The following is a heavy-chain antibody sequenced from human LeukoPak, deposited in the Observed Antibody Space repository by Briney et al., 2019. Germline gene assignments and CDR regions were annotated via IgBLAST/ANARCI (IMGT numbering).Heavy chain of an antibody. CDR1: GYTLTSYY. Sequence: ASVKVSCKASGYTLTSYYMYWVRQAPGQGLEWMGIINPSGGSTSYAQKFQGRVTMTRDTSTSTVYMELSSLRSEDTAVYYCATQKLNWGSAADAFDIWGQGTMVTVSS. CDR3: ATQKLNWGSAADAFDI. V-gene: IGHV1-46*01. D-gene: IGHD7-27*01. J-gene: IGHJ3*02. CDR2: INPSGGST.